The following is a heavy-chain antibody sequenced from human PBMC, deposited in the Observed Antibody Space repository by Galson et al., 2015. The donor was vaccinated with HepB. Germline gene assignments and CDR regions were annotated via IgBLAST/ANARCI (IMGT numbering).Heavy chain of an antibody. Sequence: SLRLSCAASGFTFSDYYMSWIRQAPGKGLEWVSYISSSSSYTNYADSVKGRFTISRDNAKNSLYLQMNSLRAEDTAVYYCARAVGAMVRGVITFDYWGQGTLVTVSS. CDR2: ISSSSSYT. CDR1: GFTFSDYY. J-gene: IGHJ4*02. V-gene: IGHV3-11*06. CDR3: ARAVGAMVRGVITFDY. D-gene: IGHD3-10*01.